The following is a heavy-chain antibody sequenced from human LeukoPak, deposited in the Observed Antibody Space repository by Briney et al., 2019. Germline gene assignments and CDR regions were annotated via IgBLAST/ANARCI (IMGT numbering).Heavy chain of an antibody. CDR3: AKSGYNRFDY. CDR1: GFTFSSFG. CDR2: ISSSSSTI. Sequence: GGSLRLSCAASGFTFSSFGMNWVRQAPGKGLEWVSYISSSSSTIYYADSVKGRFTISRDNAKNSLYLQMNSLRADDTAVYYCAKSGYNRFDYWGQGTLVTVSS. D-gene: IGHD5-24*01. J-gene: IGHJ4*02. V-gene: IGHV3-48*01.